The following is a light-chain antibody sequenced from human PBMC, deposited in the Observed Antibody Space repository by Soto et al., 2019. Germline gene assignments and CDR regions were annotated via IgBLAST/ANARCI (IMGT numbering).Light chain of an antibody. CDR3: QQTYSDIS. V-gene: IGKV1-39*01. CDR2: GAS. J-gene: IGKJ4*01. Sequence: DVQMTQSPSSLSASVGDTITITCRASQAINTYLNWFQQKPGEPPRLLIYGASTLHDGVPSRFSGSGSGADFTLTSSGLQPEDFASYHCQQTYSDISFGGGTKV. CDR1: QAINTY.